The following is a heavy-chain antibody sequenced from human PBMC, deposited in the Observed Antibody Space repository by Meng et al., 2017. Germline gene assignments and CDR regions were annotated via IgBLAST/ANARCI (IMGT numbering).Heavy chain of an antibody. Sequence: EVQWVESGGGVVQPGRSLELSCAASGFTFSSYSMNWVRQAPGKGLEWVSSISSSSSYIYYADSVKGRFTISRDNAKNSLYLQMNSLRAEDTAVYYCARESHSSGWTYWGQGTLVTVSS. CDR3: ARESHSSGWTY. CDR2: ISSSSSYI. V-gene: IGHV3-21*01. CDR1: GFTFSSYS. D-gene: IGHD6-19*01. J-gene: IGHJ4*02.